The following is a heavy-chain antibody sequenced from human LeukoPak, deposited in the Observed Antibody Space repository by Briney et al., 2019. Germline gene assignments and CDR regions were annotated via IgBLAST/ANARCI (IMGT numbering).Heavy chain of an antibody. CDR2: ISYDGTKT. J-gene: IGHJ4*02. V-gene: IGHV3-30*04. CDR3: ARGLSGSYSRWDY. CDR1: GFTFSTFA. D-gene: IGHD1-26*01. Sequence: GRSLRLSCAASGFTFSTFAMHWVRQAPGKGLEWVAVISYDGTKTYYGDSVKGRFTISRDNSKNTLYLQMNSLRVEDTAVYYCARGLSGSYSRWDYWGQGTLVTVSS.